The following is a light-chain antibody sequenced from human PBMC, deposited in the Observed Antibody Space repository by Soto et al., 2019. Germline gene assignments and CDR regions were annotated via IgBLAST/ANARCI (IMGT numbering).Light chain of an antibody. V-gene: IGKV3-20*01. Sequence: EIVLTQSPGTLSLSPGERATLSCRASQSVRSNYLGWYQQTPGQAPRLLIYGASSRATGIPDRFGGSGSGTDFNLTISSLEPEDFAVYYCQQCSSSPLTFGGGTKVEIK. CDR3: QQCSSSPLT. CDR2: GAS. CDR1: QSVRSNY. J-gene: IGKJ4*02.